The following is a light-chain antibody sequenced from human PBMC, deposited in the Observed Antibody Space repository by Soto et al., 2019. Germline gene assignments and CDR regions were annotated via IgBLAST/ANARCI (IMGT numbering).Light chain of an antibody. V-gene: IGLV2-14*01. Sequence: QSVLTQLPSVSGSPGQSITISCTGTSSDVGGYNYVSWYQQHPGKAPKLMIYDVSNRPSGVSNRFSGSKSGNTASLTISGLQAEDEADYYCSSYTSSSTRVFGTGTEVTVL. CDR2: DVS. CDR1: SSDVGGYNY. CDR3: SSYTSSSTRV. J-gene: IGLJ1*01.